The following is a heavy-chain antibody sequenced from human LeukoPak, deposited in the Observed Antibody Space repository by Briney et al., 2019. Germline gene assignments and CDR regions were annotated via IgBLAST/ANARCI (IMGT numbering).Heavy chain of an antibody. CDR1: GFTSSTYF. V-gene: IGHV3-21*01. D-gene: IGHD3-3*01. J-gene: IGHJ3*02. CDR2: ISTLSTYT. Sequence: GGSLRLSCAASGFTSSTYFMNWVRQAPGKGLEWVSSISTLSTYTHYADSVKGRFTVSRDNARNSLYLQMNSLRAEDTAVYYCARDGPYSDSWSGPFAFDMWGQGTMVTVSS. CDR3: ARDGPYSDSWSGPFAFDM.